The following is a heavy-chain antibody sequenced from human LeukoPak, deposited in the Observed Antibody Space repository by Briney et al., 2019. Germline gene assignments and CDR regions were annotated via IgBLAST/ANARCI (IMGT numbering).Heavy chain of an antibody. J-gene: IGHJ4*02. V-gene: IGHV3-21*01. Sequence: GGSLRLSCAASGFTFSSYSMNWVRQAPGKGLEWVSSISSSSSYIYYADSVEGRFTISRDNAKNSLYLQMNSLRAEDTAVYYCAREAYYGSGSYRDEYDYWGQGTLVTVSS. CDR2: ISSSSSYI. CDR3: AREAYYGSGSYRDEYDY. CDR1: GFTFSSYS. D-gene: IGHD3-10*01.